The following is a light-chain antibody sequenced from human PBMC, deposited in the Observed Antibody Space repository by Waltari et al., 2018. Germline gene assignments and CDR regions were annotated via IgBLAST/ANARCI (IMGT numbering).Light chain of an antibody. CDR2: SAS. CDR1: QGIDNW. Sequence: DIQMTQSPSFVSASVGDSVTIPCRASQGIDNWLAWYQQKPGKAPKFLIYSASSLQSGVPSRFVGSGSGTDFILTISRLQPEDFATYYCQQTNSFPRTFGQGTKVAIK. CDR3: QQTNSFPRT. V-gene: IGKV1-12*01. J-gene: IGKJ1*01.